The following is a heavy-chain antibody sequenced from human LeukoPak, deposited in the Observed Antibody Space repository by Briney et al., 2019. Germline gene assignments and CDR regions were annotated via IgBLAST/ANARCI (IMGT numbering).Heavy chain of an antibody. D-gene: IGHD3-3*01. J-gene: IGHJ6*02. CDR3: ARDLRYDFWSGYPYGMDV. Sequence: PSETLSLTCTVSGGSISSYYWSWIRQPPGKGLEWIGYIYYSGSTNYNPSLKSRVTISGDTSKNQFSLKLSSVTAEDTAVYYCARDLRYDFWSGYPYGMDVWGQGTTVTVSS. CDR2: IYYSGST. V-gene: IGHV4-59*01. CDR1: GGSISSYY.